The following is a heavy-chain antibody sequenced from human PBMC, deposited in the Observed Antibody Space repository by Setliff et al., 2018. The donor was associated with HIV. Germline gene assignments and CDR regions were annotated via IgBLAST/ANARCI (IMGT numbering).Heavy chain of an antibody. CDR1: GGSITAPYNY. J-gene: IGHJ6*02. Sequence: SETLSLTCTVSGGSITAPYNYWSWIRQPPGKGLEWVGYVSYSGATYYNPSLKTRAAISVDTSKNQFSLNLNSLTAADTAVYYCASVFESSAYSYYYGMDVWGQGTTVTVSS. D-gene: IGHD3-22*01. V-gene: IGHV4-30-4*01. CDR3: ASVFESSAYSYYYGMDV. CDR2: VSYSGAT.